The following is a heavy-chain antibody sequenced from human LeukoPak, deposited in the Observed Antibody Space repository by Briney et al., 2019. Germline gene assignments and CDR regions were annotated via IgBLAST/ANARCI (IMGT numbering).Heavy chain of an antibody. CDR1: GFTFSTFA. V-gene: IGHV3-23*01. D-gene: IGHD2-8*02. Sequence: GGSLRLSCAASGFTFSTFAMIWVRQPPGKGLKWVSSIFPSGEIHYADSVRGRFTISRDNSKSTLSLQMNSLRAEDTAIYYCATYRQVLLPFESWGQGTLVTVSS. CDR2: IFPSGEI. CDR3: ATYRQVLLPFES. J-gene: IGHJ4*02.